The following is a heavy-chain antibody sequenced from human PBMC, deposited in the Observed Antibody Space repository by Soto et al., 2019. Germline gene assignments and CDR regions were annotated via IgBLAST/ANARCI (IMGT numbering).Heavy chain of an antibody. CDR1: GYTFINYD. Sequence: ASVKVSCKASGYTFINYDINWVRQATGQGLEWMGWMNPNSGDTGYAQKFQGRVSMTRNAAISTAFMELSSLESDDTAVYYCARNRRETGDFDYLGQGTLVTVSS. V-gene: IGHV1-8*01. J-gene: IGHJ4*02. CDR2: MNPNSGDT. D-gene: IGHD7-27*01. CDR3: ARNRRETGDFDY.